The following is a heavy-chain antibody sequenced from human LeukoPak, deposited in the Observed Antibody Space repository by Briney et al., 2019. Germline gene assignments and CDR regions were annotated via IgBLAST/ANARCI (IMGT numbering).Heavy chain of an antibody. Sequence: GGSLRLSCATSGFTFSNAWMNWVRQAPGKGLEWVGRIRSNSDGGTIDYAAPVKGRFTLSGDDSKTTLYLQMNSLQTEDTAVYYCATDFYDSTWGQGTLVTVSS. V-gene: IGHV3-15*07. J-gene: IGHJ5*02. D-gene: IGHD3-22*01. CDR2: IRSNSDGGTI. CDR3: ATDFYDST. CDR1: GFTFSNAW.